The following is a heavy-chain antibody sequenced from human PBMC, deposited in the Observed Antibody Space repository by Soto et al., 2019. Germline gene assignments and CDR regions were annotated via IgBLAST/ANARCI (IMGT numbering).Heavy chain of an antibody. J-gene: IGHJ5*02. CDR2: IYYSGST. CDR1: GGSISSSSYY. V-gene: IGHV4-39*01. Sequence: SETLSLTCTVSGGSISSSSYYWGWIRQPPGKGLEWIGSIYYSGSTYYNPSLKSRVTISVDTSKNQFSLKLSSVTAADTAVYYCARQGLAVGDYYVFGGFDPWGQGTLVTVSS. CDR3: ARQGLAVGDYYVFGGFDP. D-gene: IGHD3-10*02.